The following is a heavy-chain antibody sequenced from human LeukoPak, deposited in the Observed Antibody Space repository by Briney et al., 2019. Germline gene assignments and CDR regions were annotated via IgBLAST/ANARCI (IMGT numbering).Heavy chain of an antibody. CDR1: GGSFIGYY. CDR2: INHSGST. J-gene: IGHJ4*02. CDR3: ARTNCSSTSCYAGCDY. Sequence: SETLSLTCAVYGGSFIGYYWSWIRQPPGKGLEWIGEINHSGSTNYNPSLKSRVTISVDTSKNQFSLKLSSVTAADTAVYYCARTNCSSTSCYAGCDYWGQGTLVTVSS. V-gene: IGHV4-34*01. D-gene: IGHD2-2*01.